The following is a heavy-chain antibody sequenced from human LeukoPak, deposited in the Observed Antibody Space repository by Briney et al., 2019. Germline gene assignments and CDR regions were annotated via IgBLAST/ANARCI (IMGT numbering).Heavy chain of an antibody. Sequence: PGGSLRLSCAASGFTFRNYGMHWVRQAPGKGLEWVAVIWYDGSNKYYGDSVKGRFTISRDNSKSTMYLQMNSVTAEDTAVYYCARGLLDRSRYFEDWGQGTLVTVSS. CDR3: ARGLLDRSRYFED. CDR2: IWYDGSNK. CDR1: GFTFRNYG. D-gene: IGHD3-22*01. V-gene: IGHV3-33*01. J-gene: IGHJ4*02.